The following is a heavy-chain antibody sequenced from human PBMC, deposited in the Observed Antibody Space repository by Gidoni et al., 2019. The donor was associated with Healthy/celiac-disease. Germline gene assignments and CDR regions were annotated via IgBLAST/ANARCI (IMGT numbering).Heavy chain of an antibody. CDR1: GFTFSNAW. Sequence: LVESGGGLVKPGGSLRLSCAASGFTFSNAWMTWVRQAPGKGLEWVGRTKSKTDGGTTDYAAPVKGIFTISRDDSKNTLYLQMNSLKTEDTAVYYCTTDRLVAVAAHYYYYGMDVWGQGTTVTVSS. J-gene: IGHJ6*02. CDR3: TTDRLVAVAAHYYYYGMDV. D-gene: IGHD6-19*01. V-gene: IGHV3-15*01. CDR2: TKSKTDGGTT.